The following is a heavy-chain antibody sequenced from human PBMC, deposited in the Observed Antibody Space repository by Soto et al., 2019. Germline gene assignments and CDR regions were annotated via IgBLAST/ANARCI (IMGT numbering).Heavy chain of an antibody. CDR1: GFTFSSYG. CDR3: AKDLWGVATTKPSYYYGMDV. D-gene: IGHD5-12*01. V-gene: IGHV3-30*18. CDR2: ISYDGSNK. Sequence: QVQLVESGGGVVQPGRSLRLSCAASGFTFSSYGMHWVRQAPGKGLEWVAVISYDGSNKYYADSVKGRFTISRDNSKNTLYLQMNSLRAEDTAVYYCAKDLWGVATTKPSYYYGMDVWGQGTTVTVSS. J-gene: IGHJ6*02.